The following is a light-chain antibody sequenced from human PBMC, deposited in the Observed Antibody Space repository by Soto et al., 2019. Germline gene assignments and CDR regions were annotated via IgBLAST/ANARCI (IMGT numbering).Light chain of an antibody. V-gene: IGKV3-20*01. CDR2: GVS. CDR3: HQYGISPPT. CDR1: QSVSTY. J-gene: IGKJ1*01. Sequence: EVVLTQSPATLSLSPGERATLSCRASQSVSTYLAWYQQKPGQAPRLLISGVSNRATGTPDRFSGSGSGTDFTLTISSLEPEDFAVFYCHQYGISPPTFGQGTKVDI.